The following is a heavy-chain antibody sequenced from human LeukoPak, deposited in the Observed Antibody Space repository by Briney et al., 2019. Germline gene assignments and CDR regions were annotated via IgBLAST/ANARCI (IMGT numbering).Heavy chain of an antibody. J-gene: IGHJ4*02. Sequence: GGPLRLSCAASGFTFSSYSITWVRQAPGKGLEWVSSISSSSSSIYYADSVKGRFTISRDNAKNSLYLQMNSLRAEDTAVYYCARGTGASDYWGQGTLVTVSS. CDR3: ARGTGASDY. CDR2: ISSSSSSI. CDR1: GFTFSSYS. V-gene: IGHV3-21*01. D-gene: IGHD1-26*01.